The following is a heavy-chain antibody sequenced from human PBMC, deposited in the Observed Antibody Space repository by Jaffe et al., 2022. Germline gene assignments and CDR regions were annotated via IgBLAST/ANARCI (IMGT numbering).Heavy chain of an antibody. CDR2: ISYDGSNK. CDR3: AYSSSWYQPADWFDP. J-gene: IGHJ5*02. Sequence: QVQLVESGGGVVQPGRSLRLSCAASGFTFSSYGMHWVRQAPGKGLEWVAVISYDGSNKYYADSVKGRFTISRDNSKNTLYLQMNSLRAEDTAVYYCAYSSSWYQPADWFDPWGQGTLVTVSS. V-gene: IGHV3-30*03. CDR1: GFTFSSYG. D-gene: IGHD6-13*01.